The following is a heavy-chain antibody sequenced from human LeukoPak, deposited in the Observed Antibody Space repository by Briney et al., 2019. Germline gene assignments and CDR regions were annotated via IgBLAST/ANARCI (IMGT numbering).Heavy chain of an antibody. CDR3: ARSTRWLGYYYYGMDV. CDR1: GYSFTSYW. J-gene: IGHJ6*02. V-gene: IGHV5-51*01. D-gene: IGHD6-19*01. Sequence: GESLKISCKGSGYSFTSYWIGWVRQMPGKGLEWMGIIYPGDSDTRYSPSFQGQVTISADKSISTAYLQWSSLKASDTAMYYCARSTRWLGYYYYGMDVWGQGTTVTVSS. CDR2: IYPGDSDT.